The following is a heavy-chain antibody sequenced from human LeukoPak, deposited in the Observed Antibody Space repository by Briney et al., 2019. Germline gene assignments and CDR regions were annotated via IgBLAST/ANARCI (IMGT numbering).Heavy chain of an antibody. Sequence: GGSLRLSCAASGFTFSSYEMNWVRQAPGKGLEWVSAISGSGGSTYYADSVKGRFTISRDNSKNTLYLQMNSLRAEDTAVYYCAKLGGITMIVVVTEAFFDYWGRGTLVTVSS. CDR2: ISGSGGST. J-gene: IGHJ4*02. D-gene: IGHD3-22*01. CDR3: AKLGGITMIVVVTEAFFDY. V-gene: IGHV3-23*01. CDR1: GFTFSSYE.